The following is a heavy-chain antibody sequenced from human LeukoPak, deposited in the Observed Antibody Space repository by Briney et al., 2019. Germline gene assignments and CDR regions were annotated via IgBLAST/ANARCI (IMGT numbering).Heavy chain of an antibody. D-gene: IGHD4-17*01. J-gene: IGHJ5*02. CDR3: AKASTTVTTGEFDP. CDR1: GFTFSSYA. V-gene: IGHV3-23*01. Sequence: PGGSLRLSCAASGFTFSSYAMSWVRRAPGKGLEWVSAISGSGGSTYYADSAKGRFTISRDNSKNTLYLQMNSLRAEDTAVYYCAKASTTVTTGEFDPWGQGTLVTVSS. CDR2: ISGSGGST.